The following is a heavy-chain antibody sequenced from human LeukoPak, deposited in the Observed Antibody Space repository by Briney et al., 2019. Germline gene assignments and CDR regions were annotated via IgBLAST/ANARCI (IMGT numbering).Heavy chain of an antibody. V-gene: IGHV3-23*01. D-gene: IGHD1-1*01. Sequence: PGGSLRLSCAASGFTFSSYSMNWVRQAPGKGLEWVSAISATASNTYYADSVKGRFTISRDNSKSTLYLQMNSLRVDDTAVYYCAKDWYNSLNYFDYWGQGSLVTVSS. CDR3: AKDWYNSLNYFDY. CDR1: GFTFSSYS. J-gene: IGHJ4*02. CDR2: ISATASNT.